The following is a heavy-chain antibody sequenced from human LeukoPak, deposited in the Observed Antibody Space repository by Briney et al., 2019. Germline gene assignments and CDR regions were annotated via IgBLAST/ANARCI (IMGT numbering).Heavy chain of an antibody. Sequence: GGSLSLSCAASGFTISSNYMSWVRPAPGKGLEWVSVIYSGGSTYYADSVKGRFTISRDNSKNTLYLQMNSLRAEDTAVYYCARTDYADYWGQGTLVTVSS. J-gene: IGHJ4*02. CDR1: GFTISSNY. CDR2: IYSGGST. CDR3: ARTDYADY. V-gene: IGHV3-53*01.